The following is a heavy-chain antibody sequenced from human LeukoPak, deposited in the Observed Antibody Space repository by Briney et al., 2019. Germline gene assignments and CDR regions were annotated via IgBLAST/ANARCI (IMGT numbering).Heavy chain of an antibody. CDR3: ATQPAGPASWFDP. D-gene: IGHD6-13*01. J-gene: IGHJ5*02. Sequence: SQTLSLTCTVSGGSISSGGYYWSWIRQHPGKGLEWIGYIYYSGSTYYNPSLKSRVTISVDTSKNQFSLKLSSVTAADTAVYYCATQPAGPASWFDPWGQGTLVTVSP. CDR1: GGSISSGGYY. CDR2: IYYSGST. V-gene: IGHV4-31*03.